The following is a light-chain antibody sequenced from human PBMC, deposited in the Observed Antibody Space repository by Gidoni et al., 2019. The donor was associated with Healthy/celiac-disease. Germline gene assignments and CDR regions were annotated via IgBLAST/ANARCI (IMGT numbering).Light chain of an antibody. J-gene: IGKJ3*01. V-gene: IGKV3-15*01. Sequence: EIVMTQSPATLSVSPGERATISCSASQSVSSNLAWYQQKPGQAPRLLIYGASTRATGIPARFSGSGSGTEFTLTISSLQSEDFAVYYCQQYNNWPPFTFGPGTKVDIK. CDR3: QQYNNWPPFT. CDR2: GAS. CDR1: QSVSSN.